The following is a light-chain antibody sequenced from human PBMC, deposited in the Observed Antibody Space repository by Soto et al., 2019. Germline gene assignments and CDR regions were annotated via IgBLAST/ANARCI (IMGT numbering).Light chain of an antibody. Sequence: QSVLTQPASVSGSPGQSITISCTGTSSDVGGYNYVSWYQQLPGRAPQVIVYEVSHRPSGVSNRFSGSKSGNTASLTISGLQAEDQADYYCSSYTSSNTWVFGGGTKLTVL. CDR2: EVS. J-gene: IGLJ3*02. V-gene: IGLV2-14*01. CDR1: SSDVGGYNY. CDR3: SSYTSSNTWV.